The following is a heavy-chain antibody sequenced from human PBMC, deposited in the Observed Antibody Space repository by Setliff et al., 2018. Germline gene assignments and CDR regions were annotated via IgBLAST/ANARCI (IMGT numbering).Heavy chain of an antibody. J-gene: IGHJ4*02. CDR1: GDSFSDYY. D-gene: IGHD5-12*01. V-gene: IGHV4-34*12. CDR3: ARLGGLLVATMPFDY. Sequence: PSETLSLTCAVYGDSFSDYYWSWIRQSPGRGLEWIANIFQSGITFYNPSLKSRVTMSLDTSTNQFSLKLRSVTAADTAVYYCARLGGLLVATMPFDYWGQGIPVTVSS. CDR2: IFQSGIT.